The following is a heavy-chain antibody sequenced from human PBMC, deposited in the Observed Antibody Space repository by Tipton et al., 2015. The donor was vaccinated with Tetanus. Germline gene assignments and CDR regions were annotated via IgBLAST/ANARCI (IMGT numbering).Heavy chain of an antibody. CDR2: ISSSSSYI. CDR3: TRTISNDYVAA. Sequence: SLRLSCAASGFTFSSYSMNWVRQAPGKGLEWVSSISSSSSYIYYADSVKGRFTISRDNAKNSLYLQMNSLRVEDTAVYYCTRTISNDYVAAWGQGTLVTVSS. D-gene: IGHD4-17*01. CDR1: GFTFSSYS. V-gene: IGHV3-21*04. J-gene: IGHJ4*02.